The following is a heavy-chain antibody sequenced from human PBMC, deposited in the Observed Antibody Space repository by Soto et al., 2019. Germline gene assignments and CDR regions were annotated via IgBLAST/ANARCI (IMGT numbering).Heavy chain of an antibody. V-gene: IGHV4-59*01. D-gene: IGHD6-13*01. J-gene: IGHJ6*02. Sequence: SQTLSLTCTVSGGSISSYYWSWIRQPPGKGLEWIGYIYYSGSTNYNPSLKSRVTISVDTSKNQFSLKLSSVTAADTAVYYCARVLYGEPKAAAANQPRYYYGMDVWGQGTTVTVSS. CDR2: IYYSGST. CDR1: GGSISSYY. CDR3: ARVLYGEPKAAAANQPRYYYGMDV.